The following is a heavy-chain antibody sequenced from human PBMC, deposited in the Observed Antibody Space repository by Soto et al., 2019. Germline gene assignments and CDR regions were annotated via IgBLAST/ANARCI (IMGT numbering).Heavy chain of an antibody. CDR3: ARVAAAGTTTWFDP. V-gene: IGHV4-61*01. CDR2: IYYSGST. J-gene: IGHJ5*02. CDR1: GGSVSSGSYY. D-gene: IGHD6-13*01. Sequence: QVQLQESGPGLVKPSETLSLTCTVSGGSVSSGSYYWSWIRQPPGKGLKWIGYIYYSGSTNYNPSRKSRVTISVDTSKNQFSQKLSSVTAADTAVYYCARVAAAGTTTWFDPWGQGSLVTVSS.